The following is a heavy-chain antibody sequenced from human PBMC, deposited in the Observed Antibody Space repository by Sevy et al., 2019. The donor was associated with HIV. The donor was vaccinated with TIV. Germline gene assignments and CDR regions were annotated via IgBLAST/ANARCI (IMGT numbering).Heavy chain of an antibody. D-gene: IGHD2-21*01. CDR2: IYYSGYT. CDR1: GDSISSKNDY. CDR3: ARRRDYCGGHCLHFDL. V-gene: IGHV4-39*01. Sequence: SETLSLTCTVSGDSISSKNDYWAWLRQPPGKGLEWVGDIYYSGYTDSNPSLTGRVTLSVDTSKNQFSLKVTSVTAADTAVYYCARRRDYCGGHCLHFDLWGQGILVTVSS. J-gene: IGHJ4*02.